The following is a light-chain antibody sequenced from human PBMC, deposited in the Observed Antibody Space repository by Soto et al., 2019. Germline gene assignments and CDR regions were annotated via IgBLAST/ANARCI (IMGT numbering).Light chain of an antibody. CDR1: QSLSSW. CDR2: KAS. CDR3: QQYDRYPVT. V-gene: IGKV1-5*03. J-gene: IGKJ4*01. Sequence: DSQMTQSPSTLAASVGDRVTITCRASQSLSSWLAWYQQKPGKVPKLLICKASLLQSGVPSRFSGSGSGTEFTLTISNLQPDDFATYYCQQYDRYPVTFGGGTKV.